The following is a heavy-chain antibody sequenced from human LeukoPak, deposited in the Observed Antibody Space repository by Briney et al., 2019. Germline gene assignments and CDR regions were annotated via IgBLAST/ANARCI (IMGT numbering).Heavy chain of an antibody. D-gene: IGHD4-11*01. CDR2: IIPIFGTA. J-gene: IGHJ4*02. V-gene: IGHV1-69*01. CDR3: AADYSDYKHDY. Sequence: SVKVSCKASGGTFSSYAISWVRQAPGQGLEWMGGIIPIFGTANYAQKFQGRVTITADESTSTAYMELRSLRSDDTAVYYCAADYSDYKHDYWGQGTLVTVSS. CDR1: GGTFSSYA.